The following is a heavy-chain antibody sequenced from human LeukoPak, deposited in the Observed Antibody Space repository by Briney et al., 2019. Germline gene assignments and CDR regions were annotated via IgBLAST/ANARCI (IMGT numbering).Heavy chain of an antibody. Sequence: GGSLRLSCAASGFSFSSYEMNWVRQAPGKGLEWVSYISSSGSTIYYAVSVKGRFTISRDNTKNSLYLQMNSLRAEDTAVYYCARNPRNSYIDSSGYYYVSWFDPWGQGTLVTVSS. D-gene: IGHD3-22*01. CDR1: GFSFSSYE. CDR2: ISSSGSTI. CDR3: ARNPRNSYIDSSGYYYVSWFDP. J-gene: IGHJ5*02. V-gene: IGHV3-48*03.